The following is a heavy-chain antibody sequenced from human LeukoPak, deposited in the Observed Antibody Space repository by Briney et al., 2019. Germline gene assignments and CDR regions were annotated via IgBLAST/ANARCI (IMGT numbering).Heavy chain of an antibody. J-gene: IGHJ6*03. CDR2: ISGSGGST. CDR1: GFTFSSYA. V-gene: IGHV3-23*01. D-gene: IGHD6-6*01. Sequence: GGSLRLSCAASGFTFSSYAMSWVRQAPGKGLEWVSAISGSGGSTYYADSVKGRFTISRDNSKNTLYLQMNSLRAEDTAVYYCAKEAPPSDYYYYYYMDVWGKGTTVTVSS. CDR3: AKEAPPSDYYYYYYMDV.